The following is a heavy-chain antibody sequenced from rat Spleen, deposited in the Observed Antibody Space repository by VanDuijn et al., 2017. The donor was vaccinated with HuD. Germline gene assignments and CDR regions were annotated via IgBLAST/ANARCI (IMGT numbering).Heavy chain of an antibody. Sequence: QVQLKESGPGLVQPSQTLSLTCTVSGLSLTSNSVSWVRQPPGKGLEWIAAISSGGTTYYHSPLKSRLSITRDTSKIQVFLEMNSLQTGDTAIYFCTSFYYYDGSYYYPFPYWGQGTLVTVSS. V-gene: IGHV2-6*01. CDR3: TSFYYYDGSYYYPFPY. CDR2: ISSGGTT. CDR1: GLSLTSNS. D-gene: IGHD1-12*02. J-gene: IGHJ3*01.